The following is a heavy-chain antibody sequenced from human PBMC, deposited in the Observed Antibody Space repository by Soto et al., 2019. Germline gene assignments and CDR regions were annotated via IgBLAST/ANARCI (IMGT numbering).Heavy chain of an antibody. CDR1: GFTFSSHN. CDR3: ARELSTMSRAYN. J-gene: IGHJ4*02. D-gene: IGHD3-22*01. CDR2: IGTSDSSI. V-gene: IGHV3-21*02. Sequence: EVQLVESGGGLVQPGGSLRLSCAASGFTFSSHNIYWFRQPPGKGLEWVSSIGTSDSSIYYADSVRGRLTISKDNAKNSVYLQMDSLRAEDTDIYHCARELSTMSRAYNWGQGTLVTVSS.